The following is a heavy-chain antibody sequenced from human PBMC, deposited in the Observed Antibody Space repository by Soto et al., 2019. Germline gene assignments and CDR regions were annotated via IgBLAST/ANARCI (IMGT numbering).Heavy chain of an antibody. J-gene: IGHJ4*01. CDR3: VRGIYNWNSRRRYYFDY. Sequence: QVQLVQSGAEVKKPGSSVKVSCKASGGTFSSYTISWVRQAPGQGLEWMGRIIPILGIANYAQKFQGRVTITADKSTSTAYMELSSLRSEDTAVYYCVRGIYNWNSRRRYYFDYWGQGTLVTVSS. V-gene: IGHV1-69*02. CDR1: GGTFSSYT. CDR2: IIPILGIA. D-gene: IGHD1-7*01.